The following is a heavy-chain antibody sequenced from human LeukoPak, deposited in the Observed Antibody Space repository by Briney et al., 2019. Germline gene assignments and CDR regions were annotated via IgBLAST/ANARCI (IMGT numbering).Heavy chain of an antibody. CDR3: AKDAQRGFDYSNSLEH. CDR2: IWHDGSSK. D-gene: IGHD4-11*01. Sequence: GRSLRLSCAASGFIFSHYGMHWVRQAPGKGLEWVAVIWHDGSSKYYADSVKGRFTISRDNSENTVYLQMNSLRAEDTAVYYCAKDAQRGFDYSNSLEHWGQGDLVTVSS. V-gene: IGHV3-33*06. CDR1: GFIFSHYG. J-gene: IGHJ5*02.